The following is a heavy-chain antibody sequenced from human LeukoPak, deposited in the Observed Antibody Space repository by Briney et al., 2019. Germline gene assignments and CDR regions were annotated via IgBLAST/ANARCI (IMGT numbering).Heavy chain of an antibody. CDR1: GGSFSGYY. CDR3: ARHGGISIFGVAQPGGAFDI. CDR2: INHSGST. V-gene: IGHV4-34*01. Sequence: SETLSLTCAVYGGSFSGYYWSWIRQPPGKGLEWIGEINHSGSTNYNPSLKSRVTISVDTSKNQFSLKLSSVTAADTAMYYCARHGGISIFGVAQPGGAFDIWGQGTMVTVSS. J-gene: IGHJ3*02. D-gene: IGHD3-3*01.